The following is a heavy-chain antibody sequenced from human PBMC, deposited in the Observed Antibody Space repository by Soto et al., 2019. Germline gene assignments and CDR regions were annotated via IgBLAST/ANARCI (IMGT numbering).Heavy chain of an antibody. CDR1: GGSISSYY. J-gene: IGHJ6*02. Sequence: SETLSLTCTVSGGSISSYYWSWIQQPPGKGLEWIGYIYYSGSTNYNPSLKSRVTISVDTSKNQFSLKLSSVTAADTAVYYCARDSVGYSRGLSYYYGMDVWGQGTTVTVSS. D-gene: IGHD3-22*01. CDR3: ARDSVGYSRGLSYYYGMDV. V-gene: IGHV4-59*01. CDR2: IYYSGST.